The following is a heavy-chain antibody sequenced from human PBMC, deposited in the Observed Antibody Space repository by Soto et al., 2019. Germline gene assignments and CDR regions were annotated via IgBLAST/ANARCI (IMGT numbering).Heavy chain of an antibody. J-gene: IGHJ5*01. Sequence: DVQLLESGGGLVQPGGSLTLSCAASRFTFSDYAMSWVRQAPGKGLEWVSAIGGTGADTYYADSVRGRFTVSRDNSKNTLFLQLNSLRDEETAVYYCAKDAVAYNGKWDWFDSWGQGTLVTVSS. CDR2: IGGTGADT. CDR1: RFTFSDYA. D-gene: IGHD6-19*01. CDR3: AKDAVAYNGKWDWFDS. V-gene: IGHV3-23*01.